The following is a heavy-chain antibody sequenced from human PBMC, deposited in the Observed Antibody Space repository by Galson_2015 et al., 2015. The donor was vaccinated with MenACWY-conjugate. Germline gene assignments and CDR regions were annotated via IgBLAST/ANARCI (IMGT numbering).Heavy chain of an antibody. CDR2: ISDSGRFT. J-gene: IGHJ4*02. D-gene: IGHD3-10*01. CDR3: AKDIVKNYELLKVYYSG. V-gene: IGHV3-23*01. CDR1: GFTFSSYA. Sequence: SLRLSCAASGFTFSSYAMTWVRQAPGKGLEWVSTISDSGRFTYYADSVKGRFTISRDNSKNALFLQMNNVRADDTASYYCAKDIVKNYELLKVYYSGWGQGTLVTVVS.